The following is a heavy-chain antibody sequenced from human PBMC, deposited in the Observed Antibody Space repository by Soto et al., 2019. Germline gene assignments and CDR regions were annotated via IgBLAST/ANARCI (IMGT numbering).Heavy chain of an antibody. V-gene: IGHV4-31*03. CDR2: IYYSGST. Sequence: SETLSLTCTVSGGSISSGGYYWSWIRQHPGKGLEWIGYIYYSGSTYYNPSLKSRVTISVDTSKNQFSLKLSSVTAADTAVYYCARDGLGCSGGSCYYDYYYMDVWGKGTTVTVSS. CDR1: GGSISSGGYY. CDR3: ARDGLGCSGGSCYYDYYYMDV. D-gene: IGHD2-15*01. J-gene: IGHJ6*03.